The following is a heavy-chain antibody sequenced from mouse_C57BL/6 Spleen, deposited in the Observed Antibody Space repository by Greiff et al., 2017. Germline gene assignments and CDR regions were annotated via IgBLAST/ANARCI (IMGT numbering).Heavy chain of an antibody. CDR1: GYTFTDYY. V-gene: IGHV1-26*01. CDR2: INPNNGGT. CDR3: ARTTRPYDYLDY. Sequence: VQLQQSGPELVKPGASVKISCKASGYTFTDYYMNWVKQSHGKSLEWIGDINPNNGGTSYNQKFKGKATLTVDKSSSTAYMELRSLTSEDSAVYYCARTTRPYDYLDYWGQGTTLTVSS. D-gene: IGHD2-3*01. J-gene: IGHJ2*01.